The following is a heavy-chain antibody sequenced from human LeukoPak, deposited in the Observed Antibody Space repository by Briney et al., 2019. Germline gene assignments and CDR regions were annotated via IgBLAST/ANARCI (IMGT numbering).Heavy chain of an antibody. CDR2: IYPDDSDT. Sequence: GESLKISCKHSEYSFPNYCIGWVRQVPGKGLEWMGIIYPDDSDTRYSPSFQGQVTISADKSISTAYLQWSSLKASDTAMYYCAIGRGGQQLGDYWGQGTLVTVSS. D-gene: IGHD6-13*01. J-gene: IGHJ4*02. CDR3: AIGRGGQQLGDY. CDR1: EYSFPNYC. V-gene: IGHV5-51*01.